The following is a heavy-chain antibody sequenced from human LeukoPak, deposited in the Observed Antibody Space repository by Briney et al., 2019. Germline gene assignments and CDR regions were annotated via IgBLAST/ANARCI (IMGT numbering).Heavy chain of an antibody. Sequence: ASVKVSCKASGYSFTSHYMHWVRQAPGQGLEWMGLINPSGSSTLYAQKFQGRVTMTRDMSTTTDYMELSSLRSEDTAVYYCARVRGDYVGGYYYYYYMDVWGKGTTVTVSS. J-gene: IGHJ6*03. D-gene: IGHD4-17*01. CDR2: INPSGSST. V-gene: IGHV1-46*01. CDR1: GYSFTSHY. CDR3: ARVRGDYVGGYYYYYYMDV.